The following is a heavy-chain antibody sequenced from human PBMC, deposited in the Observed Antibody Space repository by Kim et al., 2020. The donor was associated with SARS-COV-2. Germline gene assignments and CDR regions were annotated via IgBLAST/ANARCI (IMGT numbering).Heavy chain of an antibody. Sequence: SETLSLTCTVSGGSISSSSYYWGWIRQPPGKGLEWIGSIYYSGSTYYNPSLKSRVTISVDTSKNQFSLKLSSVTAADTAVYYCARSLRFEVVVITHDAFDIWGQGTMVTVSS. D-gene: IGHD3-22*01. CDR3: ARSLRFEVVVITHDAFDI. CDR1: GGSISSSSYY. J-gene: IGHJ3*02. CDR2: IYYSGST. V-gene: IGHV4-39*01.